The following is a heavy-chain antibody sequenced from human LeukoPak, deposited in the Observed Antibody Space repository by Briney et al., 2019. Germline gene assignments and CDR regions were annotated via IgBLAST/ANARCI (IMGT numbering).Heavy chain of an antibody. CDR1: GGTFSSYA. Sequence: SVKVSCKASGGTFSSYAISWVRQAPGQGLEWMGGTIPIFGTANYAQKFQGRVTITTDESTSTAYMELSSLRSEDTAVYYCARDQGVVVVPALPHYYYYYMDVWGKGTTVTVSS. CDR3: ARDQGVVVVPALPHYYYYYMDV. J-gene: IGHJ6*03. CDR2: TIPIFGTA. V-gene: IGHV1-69*05. D-gene: IGHD2-2*01.